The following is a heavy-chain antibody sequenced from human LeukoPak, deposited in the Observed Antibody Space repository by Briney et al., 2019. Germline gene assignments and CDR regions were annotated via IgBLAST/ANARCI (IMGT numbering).Heavy chain of an antibody. V-gene: IGHV3-33*01. CDR2: IWYDGSNK. Sequence: GGSLRLSCAASGFTFSSYGMHWVRQAPGEGLEWVAVIWYDGSNKYYADSVKGRFTISRDNSKDTLYLQMNSLRAEDTAVYYCARGVVVAASFDYWGQGTLVTVSS. J-gene: IGHJ4*02. CDR1: GFTFSSYG. CDR3: ARGVVVAASFDY. D-gene: IGHD2-15*01.